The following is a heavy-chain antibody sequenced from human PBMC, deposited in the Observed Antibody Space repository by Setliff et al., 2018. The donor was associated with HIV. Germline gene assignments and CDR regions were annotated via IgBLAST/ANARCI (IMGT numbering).Heavy chain of an antibody. CDR2: MYNGGTP. J-gene: IGHJ4*02. CDR1: GYSITSGYY. CDR3: AREPDY. Sequence: KPSETLSLTCAVSGYSITSGYYWGWTRQPPGKGLEWNGNMYNGGTPHYNPSLKSRVTVSLYTSRNQFSLRLTSVTAADTAVYFCAREPDYWSQGTLVTVSS. V-gene: IGHV4-38-2*02.